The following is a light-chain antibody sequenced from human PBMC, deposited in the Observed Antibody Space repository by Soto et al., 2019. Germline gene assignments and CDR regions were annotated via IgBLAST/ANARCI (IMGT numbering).Light chain of an antibody. CDR2: SDN. J-gene: IGLJ1*01. CDR3: ARWDDSLNGYV. CDR1: TSNIGSNT. V-gene: IGLV1-44*01. Sequence: QSVLTQLPSASGTPGQRVTISCSGSTSNIGSNTVHWYQQFPGTAPKLLIYSDNQRPSGVPDRFSGSMSATSASLAISGLHSEDEADYFCARWDDSLNGYVFGTGTKLTVL.